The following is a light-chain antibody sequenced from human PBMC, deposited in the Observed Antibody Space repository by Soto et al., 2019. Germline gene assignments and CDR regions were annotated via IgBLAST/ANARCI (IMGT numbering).Light chain of an antibody. V-gene: IGKV3-11*01. J-gene: IGKJ2*01. Sequence: EIVLTQSPATLSLSPGERATLSCRASQSVSSYLAWYQQKPGQAPRLLIFDASNRATAIPTRFSGSGSGTDFTLTTSSLEPEAFAVYYCQQRTNWPRTFGQGTKLEIK. CDR2: DAS. CDR3: QQRTNWPRT. CDR1: QSVSSY.